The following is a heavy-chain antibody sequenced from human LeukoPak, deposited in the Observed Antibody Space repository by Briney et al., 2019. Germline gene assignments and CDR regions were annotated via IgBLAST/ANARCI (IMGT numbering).Heavy chain of an antibody. CDR2: INGSSGTT. Sequence: GGSLRLSCAASGFTFSSYDMSWVRQAPGEGLVWLSAINGSSGTTYYADSVKGRLTISRHNSNNTLYLQMNSLRAEDTAVYYCAKGTDYWGQGTLVTVSS. CDR3: AKGTDY. D-gene: IGHD1-14*01. V-gene: IGHV3-23*01. J-gene: IGHJ4*02. CDR1: GFTFSSYD.